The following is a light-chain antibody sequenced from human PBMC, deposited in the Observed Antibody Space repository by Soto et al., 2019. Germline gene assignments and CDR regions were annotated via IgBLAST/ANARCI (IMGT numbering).Light chain of an antibody. CDR3: CSYAGGSTLV. Sequence: QSALTQPASVSGSPGQSITISCTGTSSDIGTYNLVSWYQQHPGKSPKLIIYXXXXXXXXXXXXXXGSKSGNTASLTISGLQTXXEAXYYCCSYAGGSTLVFGGGTKLTVL. CDR1: SSDIGTYNL. CDR2: XXX. J-gene: IGLJ3*02. V-gene: IGLV2-23*01.